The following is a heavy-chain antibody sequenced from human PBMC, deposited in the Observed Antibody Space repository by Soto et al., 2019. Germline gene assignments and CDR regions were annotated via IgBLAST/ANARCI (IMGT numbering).Heavy chain of an antibody. Sequence: PGGSLRLSCSVSGFSFSNYAMTWVRQAPGKGLEWVSSISGGGGGTHYADSMKGRVTISRDNSKNTVYLQMNSLRAEDTAVYYCARVPTIFGVVTTYNGMDVWGQGTTVTVSS. CDR3: ARVPTIFGVVTTYNGMDV. D-gene: IGHD3-3*01. CDR1: GFSFSNYA. V-gene: IGHV3-23*01. J-gene: IGHJ6*02. CDR2: ISGGGGGT.